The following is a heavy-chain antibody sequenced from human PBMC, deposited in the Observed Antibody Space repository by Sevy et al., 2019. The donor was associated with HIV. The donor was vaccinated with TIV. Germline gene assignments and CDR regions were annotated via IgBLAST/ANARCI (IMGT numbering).Heavy chain of an antibody. Sequence: ASVKVSCKASGYTFTRYGISWVRQAPGQGLEWMGWISAYNGNTNYAQKLQGRVTMTTDTSTSTAYMELRSLRSDDTAVYYCARDRLSTVTTYRPFDIWGQGTMVTVSS. CDR3: ARDRLSTVTTYRPFDI. CDR2: ISAYNGNT. J-gene: IGHJ3*02. V-gene: IGHV1-18*01. D-gene: IGHD4-17*01. CDR1: GYTFTRYG.